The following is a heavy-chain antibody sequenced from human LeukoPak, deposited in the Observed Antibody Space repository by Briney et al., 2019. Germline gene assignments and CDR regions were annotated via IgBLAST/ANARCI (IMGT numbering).Heavy chain of an antibody. V-gene: IGHV4-61*05. CDR2: SYYSGST. J-gene: IGHJ4*02. D-gene: IGHD5-24*01. CDR1: GGSISSSSYY. Sequence: SETLSLTCTVSGGSISSSSYYWGWIRQPPGKGLEWIGYSYYSGSTNYNPSLKSRVTISVDTSKNQFSLKLSSVTAADTALYYCARGNGYNYYWGQGTLVTVSS. CDR3: ARGNGYNYY.